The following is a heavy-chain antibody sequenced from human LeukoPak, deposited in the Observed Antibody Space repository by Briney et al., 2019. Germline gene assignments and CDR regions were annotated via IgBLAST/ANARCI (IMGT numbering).Heavy chain of an antibody. J-gene: IGHJ5*02. CDR3: ARRRQTGGDNGLHNWFDP. D-gene: IGHD2-21*01. Sequence: SETLSLTCTVSGDSINTYSWHWIRQPPGKGLEWIEHIYYSGSTNYNPSLRSRVTMSVDTSKNHFSLRLTSVTAADTAVYYCARRRQTGGDNGLHNWFDPWGQGILVTVSS. V-gene: IGHV4-59*08. CDR1: GDSINTYS. CDR2: IYYSGST.